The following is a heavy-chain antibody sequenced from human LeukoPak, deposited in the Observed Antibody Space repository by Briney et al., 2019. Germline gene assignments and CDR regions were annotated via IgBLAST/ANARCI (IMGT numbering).Heavy chain of an antibody. V-gene: IGHV1-2*02. J-gene: IGHJ3*02. CDR3: ARVNGVVSDAFDI. CDR1: GYTFTGYY. Sequence: ASVTVSCMASGYTFTGYYMHWLRQAPGQGLEWRGWINPNSGGTNYAQKFQGRVTMTRDTSISTAYMELSRLRSDDTAVYYCARVNGVVSDAFDIWGQGTMVTVSS. CDR2: INPNSGGT. D-gene: IGHD3-3*01.